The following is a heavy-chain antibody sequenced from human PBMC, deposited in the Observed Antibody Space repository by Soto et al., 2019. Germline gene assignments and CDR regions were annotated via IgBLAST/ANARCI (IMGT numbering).Heavy chain of an antibody. D-gene: IGHD3-10*01. CDR2: ISGSGGST. J-gene: IGHJ5*02. CDR1: GFTFSSYA. CDR3: AKEGYPHSYGSETNWFDP. Sequence: EVQLLESGGGLVQPGGSLRLSCAASGFTFSSYAMSWVRQAPGKGLEWVSAISGSGGSTYYAYSVKGRFTTSRDNSKKTLYLQMNSVRAEDAAVYYGAKEGYPHSYGSETNWFDPWGQGTLVTVSS. V-gene: IGHV3-23*01.